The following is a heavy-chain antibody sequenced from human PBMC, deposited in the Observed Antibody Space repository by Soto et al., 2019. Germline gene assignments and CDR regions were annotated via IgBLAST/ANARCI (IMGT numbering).Heavy chain of an antibody. D-gene: IGHD6-19*01. CDR2: ISYDGSNK. V-gene: IGHV3-30*04. Sequence: GGSLRLSCAASGFTFRSYAMHWVRQAPGKGLEWVAVISYDGSNKYYADSVKGRFTISRYNSKNTLYLQMNSLRAEDTAVNDCARDVAVAGLYYYDGMDVWGQGTTVTVSS. J-gene: IGHJ6*02. CDR3: ARDVAVAGLYYYDGMDV. CDR1: GFTFRSYA.